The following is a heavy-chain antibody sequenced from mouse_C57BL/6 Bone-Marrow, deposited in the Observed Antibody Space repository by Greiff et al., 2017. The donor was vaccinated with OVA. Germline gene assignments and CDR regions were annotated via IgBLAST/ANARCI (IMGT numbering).Heavy chain of an antibody. J-gene: IGHJ2*01. CDR3: ARSYYYGSSPTDY. V-gene: IGHV5-17*01. CDR1: GFTFSDYG. CDR2: ISSGGSTI. D-gene: IGHD1-1*01. Sequence: EVQLLESGGGLVKPGGSLKLSCAASGFTFSDYGMHWVRQAPEQGLEWVAYISSGGSTIYYADTVKGRSTISRDNAKNTLFLQITSLRSEDTAMYYCARSYYYGSSPTDYWGQGTTLTVSS.